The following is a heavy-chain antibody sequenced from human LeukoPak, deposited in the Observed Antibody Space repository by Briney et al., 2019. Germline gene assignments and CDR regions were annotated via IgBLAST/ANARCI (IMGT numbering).Heavy chain of an antibody. CDR3: ARVGSSGYYLYFDY. J-gene: IGHJ4*02. Sequence: SVKVSCKASGGTFSSYAISWVRQAPGQGLEWMGGIIPIFGTANYAQKFQGRVTITADESTSTAHMELSSLRSEDTAVYYCARVGSSGYYLYFDYWGQGTLVTVSS. V-gene: IGHV1-69*13. CDR2: IIPIFGTA. D-gene: IGHD3-22*01. CDR1: GGTFSSYA.